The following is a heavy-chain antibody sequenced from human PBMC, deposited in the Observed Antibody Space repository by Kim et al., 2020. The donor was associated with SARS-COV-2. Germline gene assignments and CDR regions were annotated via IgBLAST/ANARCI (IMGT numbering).Heavy chain of an antibody. J-gene: IGHJ4*02. CDR2: ST. Sequence: STYHDDTVRARSNSSRDKSKSTLYMQMKSLRAEDTAVYYCAKRWSAADYWGQGTLVTVSS. CDR3: AKRWSAADY. D-gene: IGHD6-13*01. V-gene: IGHV3-23*01.